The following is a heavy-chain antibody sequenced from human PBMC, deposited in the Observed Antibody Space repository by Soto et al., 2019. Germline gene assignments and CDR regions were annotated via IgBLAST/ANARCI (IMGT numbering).Heavy chain of an antibody. CDR1: GYTFTSYA. Sequence: QVQLVQSGAEEKKPGASVKVSCKASGYTFTSYAMHWVRQAPGQRLEWMGWINAGNGNTKYSQKYQGRVTITRDTSASTAYMELSSLRSEDTAVYYCARVGGWYVPDYWGQGTLVTVSS. CDR3: ARVGGWYVPDY. D-gene: IGHD6-19*01. CDR2: INAGNGNT. J-gene: IGHJ4*02. V-gene: IGHV1-3*05.